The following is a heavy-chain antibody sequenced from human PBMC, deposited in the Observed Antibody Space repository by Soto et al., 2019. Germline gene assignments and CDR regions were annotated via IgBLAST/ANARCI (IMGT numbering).Heavy chain of an antibody. Sequence: EVQLVESGGGLVQPGGSLRLSCAASGFTFSNYKMNWVRQAPGKGLEWVSYISSSGNTIHYADSVKGRFTIFRDNAKKSLYLQMNSLRAEDTAVYYCARDEYGGAYDYWGQGTLVTVSS. D-gene: IGHD4-17*01. CDR2: ISSSGNTI. CDR3: ARDEYGGAYDY. V-gene: IGHV3-48*03. J-gene: IGHJ4*02. CDR1: GFTFSNYK.